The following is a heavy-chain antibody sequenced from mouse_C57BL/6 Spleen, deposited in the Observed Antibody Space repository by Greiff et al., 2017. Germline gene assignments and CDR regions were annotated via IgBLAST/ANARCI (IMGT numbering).Heavy chain of an antibody. J-gene: IGHJ1*03. V-gene: IGHV1-15*01. CDR3: TRGWYFDV. CDR1: GYTFTDYE. CDR2: IDPETGGT. Sequence: QVQLKESGAELVRPGASVTLSCKASGYTFTDYEMHWVKQTPVHGLEWIGAIDPETGGTAYNQKFKGKAILTADKSSSTAYMELRSLTSEDSAVYYCTRGWYFDVWGTGTTVTVSS.